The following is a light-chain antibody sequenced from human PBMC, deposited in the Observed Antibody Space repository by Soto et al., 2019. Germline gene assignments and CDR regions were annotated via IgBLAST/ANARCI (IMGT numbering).Light chain of an antibody. CDR2: DNN. CDR1: SSNIGKNY. V-gene: IGLV1-51*01. Sequence: QSALTQPPSVSAAPGQKVTISCSGGSSNIGKNYVSWYQQLPRTAPKLLIYDNNRRPSGIPDRFSGSKSGTSATLGITGLQAGDEADYYCGAWYSSLRAVVFGGGTKLTVL. J-gene: IGLJ2*01. CDR3: GAWYSSLRAVV.